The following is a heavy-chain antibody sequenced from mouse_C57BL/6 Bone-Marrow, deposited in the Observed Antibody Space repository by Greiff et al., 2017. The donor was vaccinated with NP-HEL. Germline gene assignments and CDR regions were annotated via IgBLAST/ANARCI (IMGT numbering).Heavy chain of an antibody. CDR1: GYSITSGYY. CDR3: ARDYGHFDY. J-gene: IGHJ2*01. CDR2: ISYDGSN. D-gene: IGHD1-2*01. Sequence: VQLKESGPGLVKPSQSLSLTCSVTGYSITSGYYWNWIRQFPGNKLEWMGYISYDGSNNYNPSLKNRISITRDTSKNQFFLKLNSVTTEDTATYYCARDYGHFDYWGQGTTLTVSS. V-gene: IGHV3-6*01.